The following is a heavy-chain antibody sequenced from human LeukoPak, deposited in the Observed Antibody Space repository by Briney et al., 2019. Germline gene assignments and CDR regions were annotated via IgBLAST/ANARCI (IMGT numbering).Heavy chain of an antibody. CDR1: GGTFSSYA. D-gene: IGHD6-13*01. V-gene: IGHV1-69*13. CDR3: ARSSGIAAQQENDY. Sequence: GASVKVSCKASGGTFSSYAISWVRQAPGQGLEWMGGIIPIFGTANYAQKFQGRVTITADESTSTAYMELSSPRSEDTAVYYCARSSGIAAQQENDYWGQGTLVTVSS. CDR2: IIPIFGTA. J-gene: IGHJ4*02.